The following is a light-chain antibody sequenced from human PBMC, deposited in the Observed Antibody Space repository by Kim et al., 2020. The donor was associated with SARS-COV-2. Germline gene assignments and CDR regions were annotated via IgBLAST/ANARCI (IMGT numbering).Light chain of an antibody. Sequence: NFMLTQPHSVSESPGKTVTISCTRSSGSIASNYVQWYQQRPGSAPTTVIYEDNQRPSGVPDRFSGSIDSSSKSASLTISGLKTEEEADYYCQSYDSSNWVFGGGTQLTVL. CDR2: EDN. CDR3: QSYDSSNWV. J-gene: IGLJ3*02. V-gene: IGLV6-57*03. CDR1: SGSIASNY.